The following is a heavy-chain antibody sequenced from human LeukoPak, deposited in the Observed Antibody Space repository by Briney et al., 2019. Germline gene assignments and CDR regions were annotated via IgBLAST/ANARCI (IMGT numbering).Heavy chain of an antibody. J-gene: IGHJ3*02. V-gene: IGHV3-11*01. Sequence: GGSLRLSCAASGFTFSDYYMSWIRQAPGKGLEWVSYISSSGSTIYYADSVKGRFTISRDNAKNSLYLQMNSLRAEDTAVYYCAGSITEWRAAFDIWGQGTMVTVPS. CDR1: GFTFSDYY. CDR3: AGSITEWRAAFDI. CDR2: ISSSGSTI. D-gene: IGHD3-10*01.